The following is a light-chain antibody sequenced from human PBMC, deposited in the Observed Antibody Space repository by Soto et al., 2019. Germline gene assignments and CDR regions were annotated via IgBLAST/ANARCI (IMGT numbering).Light chain of an antibody. Sequence: TVLTQSPGTLSLSAGERATLSCRASQSVSSSYLAWYQQKPGQAPRLLIYGASNRATGIPERFSGSGSGTDFTLTISRMEPQDSAMYYCQQYVISVTFGQGTKVDIK. CDR1: QSVSSSY. V-gene: IGKV3-20*01. CDR3: QQYVISVT. CDR2: GAS. J-gene: IGKJ1*01.